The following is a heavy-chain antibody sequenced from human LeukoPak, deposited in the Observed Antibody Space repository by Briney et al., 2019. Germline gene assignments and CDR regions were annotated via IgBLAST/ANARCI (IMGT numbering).Heavy chain of an antibody. Sequence: GGSLRLSCAASGFTFSTYAMYWVGQAPGKGLEWVAIVSYDGSIEYYADSVKGRFTISRDNSKNTLYLQMNSLRAEDTAVYYCARDLLGGGLDYWGQGTLVTVSS. CDR2: VSYDGSIE. D-gene: IGHD3-16*01. J-gene: IGHJ4*02. V-gene: IGHV3-30-3*01. CDR1: GFTFSTYA. CDR3: ARDLLGGGLDY.